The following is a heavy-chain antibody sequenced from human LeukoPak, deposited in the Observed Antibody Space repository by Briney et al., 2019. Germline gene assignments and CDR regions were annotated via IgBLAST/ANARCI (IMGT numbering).Heavy chain of an antibody. D-gene: IGHD3-9*01. CDR1: GGSISSYY. V-gene: IGHV4-59*01. J-gene: IGHJ3*02. Sequence: KPSETLSLTCTVSGGSISSYYWSWIRQPPGKGLEWIGYIYYSGSTNYNPSLKSRVTVSVDTSKNQFSLKLSSVTAADTAVYYCARATGAFDIWGQGTMVTVSS. CDR2: IYYSGST. CDR3: ARATGAFDI.